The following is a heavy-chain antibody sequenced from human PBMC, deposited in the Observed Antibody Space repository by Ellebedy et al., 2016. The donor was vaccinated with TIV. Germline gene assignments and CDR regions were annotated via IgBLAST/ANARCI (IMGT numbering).Heavy chain of an antibody. Sequence: GGSLRLSCAASGFTFSSYSMNWVRKAPGKGLEWVSYISSSSSTIYYADSVKGRFTISRDNAKNSLYLQMNSLRAEDTAVYYCARDLGSWIDYWGQGTLVTVSS. J-gene: IGHJ4*02. CDR1: GFTFSSYS. D-gene: IGHD6-13*01. V-gene: IGHV3-48*01. CDR3: ARDLGSWIDY. CDR2: ISSSSSTI.